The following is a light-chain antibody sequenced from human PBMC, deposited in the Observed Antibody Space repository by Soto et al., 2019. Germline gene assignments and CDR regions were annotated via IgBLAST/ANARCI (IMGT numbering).Light chain of an antibody. CDR1: QSISNW. CDR2: KAS. CDR3: QQYNSYWT. Sequence: DIQMTQSPSTLSASVGDRVTITCRASQSISNWLAWYQQKPGKAPKLLIFKASSSESGVPSRFSGSGSGTEFTLTISSLQPDDFATYYCQQYNSYWTFGQGTKVEVK. J-gene: IGKJ1*01. V-gene: IGKV1-5*03.